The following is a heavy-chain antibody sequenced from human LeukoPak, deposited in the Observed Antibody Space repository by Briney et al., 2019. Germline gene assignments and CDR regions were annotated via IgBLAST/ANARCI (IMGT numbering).Heavy chain of an antibody. Sequence: KISCKGSGNSFTSYWIGWVRQMPGKGLEWMGIIYFGDSHTRYSPSFQGQVTISADKSISTAYLQWSSLKASDTAIYYCARSAGSSSSWEFDYWGQGTLVTVSS. CDR2: IYFGDSHT. CDR1: GNSFTSYW. D-gene: IGHD6-13*01. CDR3: ARSAGSSSSWEFDY. J-gene: IGHJ4*02. V-gene: IGHV5-51*01.